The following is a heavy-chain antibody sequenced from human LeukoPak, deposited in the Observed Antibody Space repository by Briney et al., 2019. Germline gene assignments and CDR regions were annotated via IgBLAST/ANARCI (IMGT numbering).Heavy chain of an antibody. CDR3: ARDRRDSNAFDI. J-gene: IGHJ3*02. CDR1: GGSISTFY. D-gene: IGHD2-21*01. Sequence: SETLSLTCTVSGGSISTFYWSWIRQPPGKGLEWIGYIYYTGSTNYNSSLTSRVTISVDTSKNQFSLKLNSVTAADTAVYYCARDRRDSNAFDIWGQGTMVTVSS. CDR2: IYYTGST. V-gene: IGHV4-59*01.